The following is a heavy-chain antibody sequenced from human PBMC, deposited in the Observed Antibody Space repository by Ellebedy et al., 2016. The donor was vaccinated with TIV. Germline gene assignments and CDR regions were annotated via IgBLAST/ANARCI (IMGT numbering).Heavy chain of an antibody. Sequence: GESLKISXVASGFNFNSYGMSWVRQAPGKGLEWVLGISGSGDNTYYADSVKGRFTISRDKPKNTLYLQMHNLRVEDTAVYYCVKGGSIGAACNDAFDIWGQGTVVTVSS. CDR1: GFNFNSYG. D-gene: IGHD6-13*01. CDR3: VKGGSIGAACNDAFDI. J-gene: IGHJ3*02. V-gene: IGHV3-23*01. CDR2: ISGSGDNT.